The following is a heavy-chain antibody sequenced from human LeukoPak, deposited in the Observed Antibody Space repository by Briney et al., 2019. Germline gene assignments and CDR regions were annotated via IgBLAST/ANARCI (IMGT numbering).Heavy chain of an antibody. Sequence: SETLSLTCTVSGGSIGSGYDFWGWIRQPPGKGLEWIGGSTFYNPSLKSRVTISLNTSKNQFSLKLSSVTAADAAVYYCARAGYSYGTGYYFDYWGQGALVTVSS. CDR1: GGSIGSGYDF. CDR2: ST. J-gene: IGHJ4*02. V-gene: IGHV4-39*07. D-gene: IGHD5-18*01. CDR3: ARAGYSYGTGYYFDY.